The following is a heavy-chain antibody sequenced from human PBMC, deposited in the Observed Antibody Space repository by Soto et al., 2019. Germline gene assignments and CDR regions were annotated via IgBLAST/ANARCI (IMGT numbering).Heavy chain of an antibody. CDR2: ISYDGSNK. CDR1: GFTFSSYG. D-gene: IGHD3-16*01. CDR3: ASRGTPADYYGMDV. Sequence: GGSLRLSCAASGFTFSSYGMHWVRQAPGKGLEWVAVISYDGSNKYYADSVKGRFTISRDNSKNTLYLQMNSLRAEDTAVYYCASRGTPADYYGMDVWGQGTTVTVSS. V-gene: IGHV3-30*03. J-gene: IGHJ6*02.